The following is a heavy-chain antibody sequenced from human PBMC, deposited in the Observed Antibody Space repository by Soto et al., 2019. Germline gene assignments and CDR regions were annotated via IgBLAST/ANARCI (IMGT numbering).Heavy chain of an antibody. CDR3: AKDRDGAAAGPTKFYGMDV. Sequence: EVQLLESGGGLVQPGGSLRLSCAASGFTFSSYAMSWVRQAPGQGLEWVSVISGSGDSTYYADSVRGRFTISRDNSKNTLYLQMNCLRAEDTAVYYCAKDRDGAAAGPTKFYGMDVWGQGTTVTVS. D-gene: IGHD6-13*01. CDR2: ISGSGDST. J-gene: IGHJ6*02. CDR1: GFTFSSYA. V-gene: IGHV3-23*01.